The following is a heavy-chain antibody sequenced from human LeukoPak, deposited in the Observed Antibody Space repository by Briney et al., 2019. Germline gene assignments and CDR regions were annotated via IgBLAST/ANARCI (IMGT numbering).Heavy chain of an antibody. V-gene: IGHV1-69*06. CDR2: IIPIFGTA. CDR3: ATASWREGHGGAFDI. J-gene: IGHJ3*02. D-gene: IGHD6-13*01. Sequence: SVKVSCKASGGTFSSYAISWVRQAPGQGLEWMGGIIPIFGTANYAQKFQGRVTITADKSTSTAYMELSSLRSEDTAVYYCATASWREGHGGAFDIWGQGTMVTVSS. CDR1: GGTFSSYA.